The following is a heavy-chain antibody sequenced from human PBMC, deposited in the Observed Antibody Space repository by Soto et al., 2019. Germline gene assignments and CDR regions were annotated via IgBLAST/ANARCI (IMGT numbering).Heavy chain of an antibody. CDR2: ISAYNGNI. CDR3: ARDEGSGWNYFDY. V-gene: IGHV1-18*01. CDR1: GYTFASYG. D-gene: IGHD6-19*01. Sequence: GASVKVSCKASGYTFASYGISWVRQAPGQGLEWMGWISAYNGNINYAQMLQGRLTVTTDTSTSTAYMELRSLRPDDAAVYYCARDEGSGWNYFDYWGQGTLVTVYS. J-gene: IGHJ4*02.